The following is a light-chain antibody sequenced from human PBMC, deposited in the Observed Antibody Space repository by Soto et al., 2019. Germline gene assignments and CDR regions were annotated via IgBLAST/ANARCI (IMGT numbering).Light chain of an antibody. J-gene: IGLJ1*01. V-gene: IGLV2-8*01. CDR3: SSDAGSSNV. Sequence: QSMRTQPPCATVSPGESVAISCTGTSSDVGGYNYVSWYQQHPGKAPKLMIYEVNKRPSGVPDRFSGSKSGNTASLTVSGLQAEDEADYYCSSDAGSSNVFGTGTKVTVL. CDR1: SSDVGGYNY. CDR2: EVN.